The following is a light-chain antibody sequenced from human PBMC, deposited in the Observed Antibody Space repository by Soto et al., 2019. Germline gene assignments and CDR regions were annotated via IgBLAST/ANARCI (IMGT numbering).Light chain of an antibody. CDR2: GAS. CDR1: QSVSNSY. J-gene: IGKJ2*01. Sequence: EIVLTQSPGTLSLSPGERATLSCRASQSVSNSYLAWYQHKPGQAPRFLIYGASSRATGIPDRFSGSGSGTDFTLTISRLEPEDFAVYYCQQYGSSPYTFGQGNKLEIK. V-gene: IGKV3-20*01. CDR3: QQYGSSPYT.